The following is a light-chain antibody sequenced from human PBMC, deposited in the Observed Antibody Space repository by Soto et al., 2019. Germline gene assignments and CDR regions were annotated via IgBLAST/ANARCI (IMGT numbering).Light chain of an antibody. CDR2: GAS. J-gene: IGKJ1*01. V-gene: IGKV3-20*01. Sequence: EIVLTQSPGTLSLSPGERATLSCRASQSLSSYLAWYQQKPGQAPRLLIYGASSRATGIPDRFSGSGSGTDFTLTISRLEPEDYAVYYCQQYGHSLWTFGQGTKVDIK. CDR3: QQYGHSLWT. CDR1: QSLSSY.